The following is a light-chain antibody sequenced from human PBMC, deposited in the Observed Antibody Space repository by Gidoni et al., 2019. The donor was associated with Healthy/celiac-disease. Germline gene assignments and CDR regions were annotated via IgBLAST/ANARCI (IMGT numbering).Light chain of an antibody. V-gene: IGKV3-11*01. J-gene: IGKJ4*01. Sequence: EIVLTQSQATLSLSPGERATLSCRASQSVSSYLAWYQQKPGQAPRRLIYDASNRATGIPARFGGSGSGTDFTLTISSLEPEDFAVYYCQQRSNWPLTFGGXTKVEIK. CDR2: DAS. CDR3: QQRSNWPLT. CDR1: QSVSSY.